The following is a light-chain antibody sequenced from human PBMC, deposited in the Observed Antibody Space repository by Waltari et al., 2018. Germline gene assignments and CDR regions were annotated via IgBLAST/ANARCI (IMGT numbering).Light chain of an antibody. Sequence: SHELTQPPSVSVSAGQTATIPCSGDKLRDQFASWYQQRPGQSPVLVIYLDSKRPSGIPERFSGSNSGETATLTISGTQATDEADYYCQAWASTNWAFGGGTKLTVL. J-gene: IGLJ3*02. CDR1: KLRDQF. V-gene: IGLV3-1*01. CDR2: LDS. CDR3: QAWASTNWA.